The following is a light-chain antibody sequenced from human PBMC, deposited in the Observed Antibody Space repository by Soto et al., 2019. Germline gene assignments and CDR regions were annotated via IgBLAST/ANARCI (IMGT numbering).Light chain of an antibody. V-gene: IGLV2-14*01. CDR3: SSYTCSSTLNV. CDR1: SSDVGGYNY. CDR2: EVS. J-gene: IGLJ1*01. Sequence: QSVLTQPASVSGSPGQSITISCTGTSSDVGGYNYVSWYQQHPGKAPKLMIYEVSNRPSGVSNRFSGSKSGNTAALTISGLQAADEADYYCSSYTCSSTLNVFGTGTKLTVL.